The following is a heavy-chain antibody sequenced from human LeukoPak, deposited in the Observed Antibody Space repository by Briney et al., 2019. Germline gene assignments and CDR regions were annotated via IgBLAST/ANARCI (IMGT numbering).Heavy chain of an antibody. CDR1: GGSISSGSHY. J-gene: IGHJ3*02. D-gene: IGHD5-12*01. V-gene: IGHV4-61*02. CDR3: AYRGYSGYDRVNI. CDR2: IYTSGST. Sequence: SETLSLTCTVSGGSISSGSHYWSWIRQPAGKGLEWIGRIYTSGSTNYNPSLKSRVTISVDTSKNQFSLKLSSVTAADTAVYYCAYRGYSGYDRVNIWGQGTMVTVSS.